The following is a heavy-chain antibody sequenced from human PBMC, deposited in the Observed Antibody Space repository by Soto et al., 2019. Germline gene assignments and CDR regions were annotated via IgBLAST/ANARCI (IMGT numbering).Heavy chain of an antibody. V-gene: IGHV4-61*01. D-gene: IGHD1-26*01. CDR3: ARERFGGSYYYDYFDY. CDR1: GGSVSSGSYY. Sequence: SETLSLTCTVSGGSVSSGSYYWSWIRQPPGKGLEWIGYIYYSGSTNYNPSLKSRVTISVDTSKNQFSLKLSSVTAADTAVYYCARERFGGSYYYDYFDYWGQGTLVTVSS. CDR2: IYYSGST. J-gene: IGHJ4*02.